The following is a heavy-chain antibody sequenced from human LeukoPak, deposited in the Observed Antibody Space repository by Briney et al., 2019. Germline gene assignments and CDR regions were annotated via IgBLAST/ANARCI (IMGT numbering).Heavy chain of an antibody. J-gene: IGHJ4*02. Sequence: GGSLRLSCAASGFTFSRFSMNWVRQAPGKGLEWVSSISSSSDVYYADSLKGRFTISRDSAKNSLYLQMNSLRADDTAVYYCARGIAVAAPDYWGQGSLVTVSS. V-gene: IGHV3-21*01. D-gene: IGHD6-19*01. CDR1: GFTFSRFS. CDR3: ARGIAVAAPDY. CDR2: ISSSSDV.